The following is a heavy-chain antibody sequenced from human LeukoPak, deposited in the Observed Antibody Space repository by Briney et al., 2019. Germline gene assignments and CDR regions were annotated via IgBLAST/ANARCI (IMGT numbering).Heavy chain of an antibody. V-gene: IGHV1-18*01. Sequence: ASVKVSCKASGGTFSSYAISWVRQAPGQGLEWMGWISAYNGNTNYAQKLQGRVTMTTDTSTSTAYMELRSLRSDDTAVYYCARNTDYYYGSGSPANDYWGQGTLVTVSS. CDR1: GGTFSSYA. CDR2: ISAYNGNT. CDR3: ARNTDYYYGSGSPANDY. D-gene: IGHD3-10*01. J-gene: IGHJ4*02.